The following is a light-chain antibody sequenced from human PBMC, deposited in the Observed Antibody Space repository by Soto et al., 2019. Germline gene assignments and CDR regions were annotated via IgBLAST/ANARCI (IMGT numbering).Light chain of an antibody. Sequence: EIVLTQSPGTLSLSLGERATLSCRASQSVSSTYLAWYQRKPGQAPRLLIYGVSSRATGIPDRFSGSGSGTDFTLTISRLEPEDFAVYYCQQYGSSPPTFGQGTKLEIK. J-gene: IGKJ2*01. V-gene: IGKV3-20*01. CDR2: GVS. CDR1: QSVSSTY. CDR3: QQYGSSPPT.